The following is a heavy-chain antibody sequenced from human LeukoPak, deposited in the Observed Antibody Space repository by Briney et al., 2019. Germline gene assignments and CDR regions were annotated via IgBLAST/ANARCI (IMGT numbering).Heavy chain of an antibody. V-gene: IGHV1-69*04. CDR3: ARDPGIAAAGLDY. CDR2: IIPILGIA. D-gene: IGHD6-13*01. CDR1: GGTFSSYA. Sequence: SVKVSCKASGGTFSSYAISWVRQAPGQGLEWMGRIIPILGIANYAQKFQGRVTITADKSTSTAYMELSSLRSEDTAVYYCARDPGIAAAGLDYWGQGTLVTVSS. J-gene: IGHJ4*02.